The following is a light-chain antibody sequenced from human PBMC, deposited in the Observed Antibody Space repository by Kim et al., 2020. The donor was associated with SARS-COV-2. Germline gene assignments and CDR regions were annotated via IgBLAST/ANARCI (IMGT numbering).Light chain of an antibody. Sequence: QSALTQPASVSGSPGQSITISCTGTYSDIGSYNFVSWYQQHPGKVPKLIIYDVTERPSGVSNRFSGSKSDNTASLTISGLQAEDEADYHCSSYTLSSTWVFGGGTKLTVL. CDR1: YSDIGSYNF. V-gene: IGLV2-14*03. CDR3: SSYTLSSTWV. J-gene: IGLJ3*02. CDR2: DVT.